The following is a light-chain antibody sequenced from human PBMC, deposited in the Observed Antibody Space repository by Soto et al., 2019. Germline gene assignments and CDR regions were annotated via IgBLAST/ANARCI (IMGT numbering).Light chain of an antibody. CDR3: QQYNSYPLT. J-gene: IGKJ4*01. Sequence: IHMTQSPSTLSASVGDSVTITCRASQTISSWLAWYQQKPGKAPNLLIYKASSLESGVPSRFSGSGSGTEFTLTISSLQPDDFATYYCQQYNSYPLTFGGGTKVDIK. V-gene: IGKV1-5*03. CDR1: QTISSW. CDR2: KAS.